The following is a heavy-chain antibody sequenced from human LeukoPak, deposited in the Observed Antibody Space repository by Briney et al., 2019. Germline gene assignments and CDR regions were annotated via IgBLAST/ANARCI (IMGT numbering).Heavy chain of an antibody. CDR2: IWYDGSNK. Sequence: GGSLRLSCAASGFTFSSYGKHWVRQAPGKGLEWVAVIWYDGSNKYYADSVKGRFTISRDNSKNTLYLQMNSLRAEDTAVYYCAKDLQVHTRIAARPSVGDYYYYGMDVWGQGTTVTVSS. CDR1: GFTFSSYG. V-gene: IGHV3-30*02. D-gene: IGHD6-6*01. J-gene: IGHJ6*02. CDR3: AKDLQVHTRIAARPSVGDYYYYGMDV.